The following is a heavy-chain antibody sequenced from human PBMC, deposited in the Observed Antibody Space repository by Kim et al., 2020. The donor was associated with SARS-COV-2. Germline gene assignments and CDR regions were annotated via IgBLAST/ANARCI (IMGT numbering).Heavy chain of an antibody. Sequence: VSGGSISSYYWSWIRQPAGKGLEWIGRIYTSGSTNYNPSLKSRVTMSVDTSKNQFSLKLSSVTAADTAVYYCARHYDMTYYYYMDVWGKGTKVTV. CDR1: GGSISSYY. CDR2: IYTSGST. J-gene: IGHJ6*03. D-gene: IGHD3-22*01. V-gene: IGHV4-4*07. CDR3: ARHYDMTYYYYMDV.